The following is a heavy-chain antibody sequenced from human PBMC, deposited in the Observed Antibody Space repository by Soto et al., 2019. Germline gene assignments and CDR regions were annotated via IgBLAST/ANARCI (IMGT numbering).Heavy chain of an antibody. CDR1: GFTFSDYY. Sequence: EGSLRLSCAASGFTFSDYYMSWIRQAPGKGLEWVSYTSSSGSTIYYADSVKGRFTISRDNAKNSLYLQMNSLRAEDTAVYYCARDPREYYFDYWGQGTLVTVSS. J-gene: IGHJ4*02. CDR3: ARDPREYYFDY. CDR2: TSSSGSTI. V-gene: IGHV3-11*01.